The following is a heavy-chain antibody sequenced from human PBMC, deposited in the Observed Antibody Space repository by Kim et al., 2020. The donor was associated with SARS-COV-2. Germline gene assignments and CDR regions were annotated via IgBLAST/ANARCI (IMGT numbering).Heavy chain of an antibody. J-gene: IGHJ4*02. D-gene: IGHD6-13*01. Sequence: KSRVTISVDTSKNQFSLKLSSVTAADTAVYYCAVAPGYSSSWYSPSGFDYWGQGTLVTVSS. CDR3: AVAPGYSSSWYSPSGFDY. V-gene: IGHV4-34*01.